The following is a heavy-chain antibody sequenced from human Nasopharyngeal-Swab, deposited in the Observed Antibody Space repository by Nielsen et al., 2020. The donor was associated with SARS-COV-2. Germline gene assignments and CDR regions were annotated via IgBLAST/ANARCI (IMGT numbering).Heavy chain of an antibody. CDR3: ARDGLDYDFWSAYFMDV. D-gene: IGHD3-3*01. CDR1: GFTFTNYN. J-gene: IGHJ6*02. V-gene: IGHV3-21*01. Sequence: GGSLRLSCAASGFTFTNYNLNWVRQAQGKGMEWVSSISSSSYIYYADSVKGRFTISRDNAKNSLYLQMNSLRAEDTAVYYCARDGLDYDFWSAYFMDVWGQGTTVTVSS. CDR2: ISSSSYI.